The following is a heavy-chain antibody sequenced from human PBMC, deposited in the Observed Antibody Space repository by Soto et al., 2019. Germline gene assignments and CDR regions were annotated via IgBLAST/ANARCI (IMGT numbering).Heavy chain of an antibody. D-gene: IGHD5-12*01. V-gene: IGHV1-69*04. J-gene: IGHJ6*03. CDR3: ARVAEMGTMTKGDYYYMDV. Sequence: QVQLVQSGAEVKKPGSSVKVSCKASGDTFSNHTISWVRQAPGQGLEWMGRIIPMLVVANYAQKFQGRVTITADKSTSTAYMELSSLRSADTAVYYWARVAEMGTMTKGDYYYMDVWGKGTTVTVSS. CDR1: GDTFSNHT. CDR2: IIPMLVVA.